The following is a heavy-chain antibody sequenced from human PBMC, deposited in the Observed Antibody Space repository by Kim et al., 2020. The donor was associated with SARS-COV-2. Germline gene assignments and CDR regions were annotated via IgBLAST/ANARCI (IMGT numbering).Heavy chain of an antibody. CDR3: ARKGSCSGGSCPLYYYYGMDV. Sequence: FTISRDNAKNSLYLQMNSLRAEDTAVYYCARKGSCSGGSCPLYYYYGMDVWGQGTTVTVSS. J-gene: IGHJ6*02. V-gene: IGHV3-11*01. D-gene: IGHD2-15*01.